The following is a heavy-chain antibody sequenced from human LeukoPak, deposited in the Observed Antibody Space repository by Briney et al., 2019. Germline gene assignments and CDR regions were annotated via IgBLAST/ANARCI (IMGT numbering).Heavy chain of an antibody. CDR2: IYYSGST. J-gene: IGHJ4*02. Sequence: PSETLSLTCTVSGGSISSYYWSWIRQPPGKGLEWIGYIYYSGSTNYNPSLKSRVTISVDTSKNQFSLKLSSVTAADTAVYYCARAGYDSSVNSWGQGTLVTVSS. CDR3: ARAGYDSSVNS. D-gene: IGHD3-22*01. V-gene: IGHV4-59*01. CDR1: GGSISSYY.